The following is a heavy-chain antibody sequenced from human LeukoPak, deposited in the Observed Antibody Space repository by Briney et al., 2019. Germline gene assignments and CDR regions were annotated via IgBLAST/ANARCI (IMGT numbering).Heavy chain of an antibody. CDR2: IDPSDSYT. CDR3: ARHGGYCSSTSCYGIGWFDP. V-gene: IGHV5-10-1*01. J-gene: IGHJ5*02. D-gene: IGHD2-2*01. Sequence: LGESLQISCKGSGYSLTSYWISWVRQLPGKGLEWMGRIDPSDSYTNYSPSFQGHVTISADKSISTAYLQWSSLKASDTAMYYCARHGGYCSSTSCYGIGWFDPWGQGTLVTVSS. CDR1: GYSLTSYW.